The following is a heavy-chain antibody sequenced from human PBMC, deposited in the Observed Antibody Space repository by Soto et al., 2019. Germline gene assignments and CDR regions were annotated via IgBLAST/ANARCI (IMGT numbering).Heavy chain of an antibody. CDR2: ISYDGSNK. V-gene: IGHV3-30*18. Sequence: GGSLRLSCAASGFTFSSYGMHWVRQAPGKGLEWVAVISYDGSNKYYADSVKGRFTISRDNSKNTLFLQMNSLRAEDTAVYYCAKNGDYETYYYYYGVDVWGQGTTVTVSS. CDR3: AKNGDYETYYYYYGVDV. CDR1: GFTFSSYG. J-gene: IGHJ6*02. D-gene: IGHD4-17*01.